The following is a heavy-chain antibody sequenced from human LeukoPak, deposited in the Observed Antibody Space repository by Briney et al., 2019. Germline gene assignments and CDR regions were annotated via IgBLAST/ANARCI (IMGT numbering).Heavy chain of an antibody. V-gene: IGHV4-4*07. CDR1: GDSISRYY. CDR2: IFTGGFI. CDR3: ARVNRAYVWGSYRPKGQNDY. Sequence: SETLSLTCSVSGDSISRYYWNWIRQPAGRGLEWIGRIFTGGFINYNPPLSSRVTVSLDTSKNQVSLKLTSVTAADTAVYYCARVNRAYVWGSYRPKGQNDYWGQGTLVTVSS. J-gene: IGHJ4*02. D-gene: IGHD3-16*02.